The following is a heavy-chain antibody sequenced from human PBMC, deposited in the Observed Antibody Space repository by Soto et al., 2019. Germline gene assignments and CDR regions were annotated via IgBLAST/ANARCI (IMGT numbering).Heavy chain of an antibody. CDR3: AHSSSGGCYIGYYFDY. J-gene: IGHJ4*02. V-gene: IGHV2-5*01. CDR2: IYWNDDK. D-gene: IGHD6-19*01. Sequence: QITLKESGPTLVKPTQTLTLTCTFSGFSLSTSGVGVGWIRQLPGKALEWLALIYWNDDKRYSPSLKSRLTITKDTSKNQVVLTMTNMDPVDTATYYCAHSSSGGCYIGYYFDYWGQGTLVTVSS. CDR1: GFSLSTSGVG.